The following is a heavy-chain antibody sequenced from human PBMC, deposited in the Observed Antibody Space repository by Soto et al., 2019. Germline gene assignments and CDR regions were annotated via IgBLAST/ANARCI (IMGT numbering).Heavy chain of an antibody. D-gene: IGHD3-16*02. CDR3: ARVGGSYRYCDY. V-gene: IGHV4-34*01. CDR1: GGSFSGYY. Sequence: SETLSLTCAVYGGSFSGYYWSWIRQPPGKGLEWIGEINHSGSTNYNPSLKSRVTISVDTSKNQFSLKLSSVTAADTAVYYCARVGGSYRYCDYWGQGTLVTVSS. J-gene: IGHJ4*02. CDR2: INHSGST.